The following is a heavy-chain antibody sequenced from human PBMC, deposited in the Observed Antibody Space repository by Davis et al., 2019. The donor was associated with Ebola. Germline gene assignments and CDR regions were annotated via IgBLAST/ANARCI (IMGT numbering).Heavy chain of an antibody. CDR1: GYTFTSYY. D-gene: IGHD6-13*01. V-gene: IGHV1-46*01. Sequence: AASVKVSCKASGYTFTSYYMHWVRQAPGQGLEWMGIINPSGGSTSYAQKLQGRVTMTTDTSTSTAYMELRSLRSDDTAVYYCARVRSSSEKRFDYWGQGTLVTVSS. CDR3: ARVRSSSEKRFDY. J-gene: IGHJ4*02. CDR2: INPSGGST.